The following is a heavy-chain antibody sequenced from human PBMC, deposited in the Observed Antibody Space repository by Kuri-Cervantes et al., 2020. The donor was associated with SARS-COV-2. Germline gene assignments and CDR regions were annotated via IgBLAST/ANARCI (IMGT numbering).Heavy chain of an antibody. Sequence: ASVKVSCKASGYTFTSYYMHWVRQAPGQGPEWMGIINPSGGSTSYAQKFQGRVTMTRNTSISTAYMELSSLRSEDTAVYYCARVSIAAAGEFYYYCGMDVWGQGTTVTVSS. D-gene: IGHD6-13*01. CDR1: GYTFTSYY. J-gene: IGHJ6*02. V-gene: IGHV1-46*01. CDR3: ARVSIAAAGEFYYYCGMDV. CDR2: INPSGGST.